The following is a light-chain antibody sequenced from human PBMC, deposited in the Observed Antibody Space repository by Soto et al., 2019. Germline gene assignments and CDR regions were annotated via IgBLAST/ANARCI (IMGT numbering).Light chain of an antibody. CDR2: GDD. J-gene: IGLJ2*01. Sequence: QPVLTQPPSASGTPGQRVTISCSGSSSNIGSNSVTWYHHLPGTAPKLLIYGDDQRPSGVPDRFSGSKSGTSASLAISGLQSEDEADYYCAAWDDSLNGVVFGGGTKLTVL. CDR3: AAWDDSLNGVV. CDR1: SSNIGSNS. V-gene: IGLV1-44*01.